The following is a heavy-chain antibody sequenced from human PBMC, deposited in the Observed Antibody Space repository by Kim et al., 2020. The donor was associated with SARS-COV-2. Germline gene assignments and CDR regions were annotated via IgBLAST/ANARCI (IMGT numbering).Heavy chain of an antibody. Sequence: PSLKSRVTISVDTSKNQFSLKLSSVTAADTAVYYCASSLYYDILTGYYGYWGQGTLVTVSS. D-gene: IGHD3-9*01. CDR3: ASSLYYDILTGYYGY. J-gene: IGHJ4*02. V-gene: IGHV4-4*09.